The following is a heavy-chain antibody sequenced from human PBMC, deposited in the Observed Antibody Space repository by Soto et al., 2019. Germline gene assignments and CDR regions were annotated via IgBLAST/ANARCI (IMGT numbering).Heavy chain of an antibody. CDR3: AKGGFWVHYGLDV. CDR2: ISRDGGIT. Sequence: EVQLLESGGDLVQFGGSLRLSCAASGSSFSSYAMNWVRQAPGKGLEWVSTISRDGGITYYADSVKGRFTISRDNSNTTVSMQMNSLGAEDTAVYYCAKGGFWVHYGLDVWGQGTTVTVSS. D-gene: IGHD3-16*01. CDR1: GSSFSSYA. J-gene: IGHJ6*02. V-gene: IGHV3-23*01.